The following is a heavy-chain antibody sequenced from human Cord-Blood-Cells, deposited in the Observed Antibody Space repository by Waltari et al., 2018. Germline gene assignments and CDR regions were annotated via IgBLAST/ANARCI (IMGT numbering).Heavy chain of an antibody. V-gene: IGHV4-59*01. Sequence: QVQLQESGPGLVKPSETLSLTCTVSGGSISSYYWSWIRRSPGKGLEWIGYIYYSGSTNYNPSLKSRVTISVDTSKNQFSLKLSSVTAADTAVYYCAREYGSGSYYPWGQGTLVTVSS. CDR3: AREYGSGSYYP. D-gene: IGHD3-10*01. CDR1: GGSISSYY. CDR2: IYYSGST. J-gene: IGHJ5*02.